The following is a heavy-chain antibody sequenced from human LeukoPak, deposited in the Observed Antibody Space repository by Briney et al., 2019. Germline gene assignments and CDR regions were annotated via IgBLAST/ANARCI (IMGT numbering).Heavy chain of an antibody. Sequence: SETLSLTCTVSGGSISTSNYYWGWIRQPPGKGLEWIGSIYYSGYTYYNPSLESRVTISVDTSKNQFSLKLSSVTAADTAIYYCAKHYMGSSYNRGLDYWGQGTLVTVSS. CDR2: IYYSGYT. V-gene: IGHV4-39*01. J-gene: IGHJ4*02. CDR1: GGSISTSNYY. CDR3: AKHYMGSSYNRGLDY. D-gene: IGHD3-10*01.